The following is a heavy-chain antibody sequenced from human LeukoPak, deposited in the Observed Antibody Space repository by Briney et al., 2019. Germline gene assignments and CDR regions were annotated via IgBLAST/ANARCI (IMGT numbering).Heavy chain of an antibody. CDR2: ISSSSSTI. Sequence: GGSLRLSCAASGFTFSSYSMNWVRQAPGKGLEWVSYISSSSSTIYYADSVKGRFTISRDNAKNSLYLQMNSLRAEDTAVYYCAKARERMFWYYFDYWGQGTLVTVSS. CDR3: AKARERMFWYYFDY. CDR1: GFTFSSYS. V-gene: IGHV3-48*04. J-gene: IGHJ4*02. D-gene: IGHD3-10*02.